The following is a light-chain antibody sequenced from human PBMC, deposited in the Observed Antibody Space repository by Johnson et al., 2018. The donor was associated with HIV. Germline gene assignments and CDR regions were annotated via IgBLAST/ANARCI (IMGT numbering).Light chain of an antibody. Sequence: QPVLTQPPSVSAAPGQKVTISCSGSSSNIGNNYVSWYQQLPGTAPKLLIYENNKRPLGIPDRFSGSKSGTSATLGITGLQTGDAADFYCGTWDTSLSAFVFGTGTKVTV. CDR2: ENN. CDR1: SSNIGNNY. CDR3: GTWDTSLSAFV. J-gene: IGLJ1*01. V-gene: IGLV1-51*02.